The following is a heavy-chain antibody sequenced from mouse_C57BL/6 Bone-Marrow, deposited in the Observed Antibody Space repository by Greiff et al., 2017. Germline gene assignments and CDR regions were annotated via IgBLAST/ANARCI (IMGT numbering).Heavy chain of an antibody. CDR3: ARHEEGGGYYVYAMDY. Sequence: VQLQQSGAELVKPGASVKLSCKASGYTFTEYTIHWVKQRSGQGLECIGWFYPGSGSRKYNEQFKDKAPLTADKSSSSDYSELSRLTSEDSAVYVCARHEEGGGYYVYAMDYWGQGTSVTVSS. CDR1: GYTFTEYT. J-gene: IGHJ4*01. CDR2: FYPGSGSR. D-gene: IGHD2-3*01. V-gene: IGHV1-62-2*01.